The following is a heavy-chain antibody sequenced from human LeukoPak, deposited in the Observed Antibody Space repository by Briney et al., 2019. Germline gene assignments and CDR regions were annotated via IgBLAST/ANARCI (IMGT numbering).Heavy chain of an antibody. J-gene: IGHJ5*02. CDR2: TDPSGGST. Sequence: PGASVKVSCKASGYTFTAYYMHWVRQAPGQGLEWMGVTDPSGGSTSYAQRFQDRVTMTSDTSTSTVYMELSSLRSEDTAVYYCARGDGDSDSNGVLMGWFDPWGQGTLVTVSS. V-gene: IGHV1-46*01. CDR3: ARGDGDSDSNGVLMGWFDP. CDR1: GYTFTAYY. D-gene: IGHD3-22*01.